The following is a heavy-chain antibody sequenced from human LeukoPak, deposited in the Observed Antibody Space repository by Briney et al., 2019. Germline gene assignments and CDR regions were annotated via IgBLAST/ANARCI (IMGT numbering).Heavy chain of an antibody. CDR2: INPNSGGT. V-gene: IGHV1-2*02. D-gene: IGHD2-15*01. J-gene: IGHJ4*02. Sequence: ASVKVSCKASGYTFTGYYMHWVRQAPGQGLEWMGWINPNSGGTNYAQKFQGRVTMTRDTSISTAYMELSRLRSDDTAVYYCARDRGRIVVVVAATRGYFEYWGQGTLVTVSS. CDR1: GYTFTGYY. CDR3: ARDRGRIVVVVAATRGYFEY.